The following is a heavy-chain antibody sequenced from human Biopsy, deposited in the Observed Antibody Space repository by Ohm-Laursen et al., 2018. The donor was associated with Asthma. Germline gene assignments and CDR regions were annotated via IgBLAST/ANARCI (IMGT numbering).Heavy chain of an antibody. CDR3: AREGVAGTHIED. D-gene: IGHD6-19*01. J-gene: IGHJ4*02. CDR1: RFTYE. Sequence: SLRLSCTALRFTYEMHWVRQAPGKGLEWVAVISYDGSSIYYADSVKGRFTISRDNSKSTLSLQMNSLTAEDTAVYYYAREGVAGTHIEDWGQGTLVTVSS. V-gene: IGHV3-30-3*01. CDR2: ISYDGSSI.